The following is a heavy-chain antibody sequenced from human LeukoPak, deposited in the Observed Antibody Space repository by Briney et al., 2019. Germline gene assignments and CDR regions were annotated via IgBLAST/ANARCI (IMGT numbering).Heavy chain of an antibody. D-gene: IGHD6-19*01. CDR1: GYTFTAYY. CDR2: LNPNSGGT. J-gene: IGHJ4*02. V-gene: IGHV1-2*06. Sequence: GASVKVSCKTSGYTFTAYYLHWVRQAPGQGLEWVGRLNPNSGGTNYAQKFQGRVTMTRDMSISTAYMEVSRLRSDDTAVYYCARDPSPLDLITVSANDYWGQGTLVTVSS. CDR3: ARDPSPLDLITVSANDY.